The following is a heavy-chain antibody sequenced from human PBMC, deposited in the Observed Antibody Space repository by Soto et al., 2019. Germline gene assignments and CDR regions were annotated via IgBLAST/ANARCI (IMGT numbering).Heavy chain of an antibody. CDR2: FDPEDGET. CDR3: ATSPHYDILTGYSIDY. J-gene: IGHJ4*02. D-gene: IGHD3-9*01. V-gene: IGHV1-24*01. CDR1: GYTLTELS. Sequence: ASVKVSCKVSGYTLTELSMHWVRQAPGKGLEWMGGFDPEDGETIYAQKFQGRVTMTEDTSTDTAYMELSSLRSEDTAAYYCATSPHYDILTGYSIDYWGQGTLVTV.